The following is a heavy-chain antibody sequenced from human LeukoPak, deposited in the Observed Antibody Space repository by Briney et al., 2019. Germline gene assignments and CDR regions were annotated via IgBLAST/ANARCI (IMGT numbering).Heavy chain of an antibody. CDR2: ISDSSTYI. D-gene: IGHD2-15*01. V-gene: IGHV3-21*01. J-gene: IGHJ4*02. CDR1: GFSFSSYS. Sequence: GGSLRLSCAASGFSFSSYSMNWVRQAPGKGLEWVSSISDSSTYIFKADPVQGRFTISRDDAKNSLYLQMNSLRVEDTAVYYCVRVVYCSGGSCSYYFDFWGQGTLVTVSS. CDR3: VRVVYCSGGSCSYYFDF.